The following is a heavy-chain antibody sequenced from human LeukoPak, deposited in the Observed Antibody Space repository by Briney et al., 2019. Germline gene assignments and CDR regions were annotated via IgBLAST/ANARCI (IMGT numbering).Heavy chain of an antibody. Sequence: GGSLRLSCTASGFTYSTYSMNWVRQAPGKGLEWVASISDRGTYIYYADSVKGRFTISRDNAKNSLYLQMNSLRAEDTAVYYCTRETAFDFWGQGTVVIVSS. V-gene: IGHV3-21*01. J-gene: IGHJ3*01. CDR1: GFTYSTYS. CDR2: ISDRGTYI. CDR3: TRETAFDF.